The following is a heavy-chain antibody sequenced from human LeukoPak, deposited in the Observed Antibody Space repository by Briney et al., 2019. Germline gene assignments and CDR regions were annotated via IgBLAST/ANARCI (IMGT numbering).Heavy chain of an antibody. CDR3: VRDRTVSTILDY. Sequence: PGGSLRLSCAASGFTFSDYYMSWIRQAPGKGLEWVSSISSSSYIYYADSVKGRFAISRDNAKNTVYLQMNSLRDEDTAVYYCVRDRTVSTILDYWGQGTLVTVSS. D-gene: IGHD5/OR15-5a*01. V-gene: IGHV3-69-1*01. CDR2: ISSSSYI. J-gene: IGHJ4*02. CDR1: GFTFSDYY.